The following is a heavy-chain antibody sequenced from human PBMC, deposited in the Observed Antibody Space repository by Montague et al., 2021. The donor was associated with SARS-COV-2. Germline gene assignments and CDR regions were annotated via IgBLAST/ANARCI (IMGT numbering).Heavy chain of an antibody. CDR3: ARGRQHFNMIVVVMTGGEYYFDY. Sequence: SQTLSLTCAVDGGSFSDYFWTWIRQPPGKGLEWIGEINHRGTSNYNPSLKSRVSISVDTSKNQFSLYLGSVTAADTAVYYCARGRQHFNMIVVVMTGGEYYFDYWGQGTLVTVSS. CDR1: GGSFSDYF. CDR2: INHRGTS. D-gene: IGHD3-22*01. V-gene: IGHV4-34*01. J-gene: IGHJ4*02.